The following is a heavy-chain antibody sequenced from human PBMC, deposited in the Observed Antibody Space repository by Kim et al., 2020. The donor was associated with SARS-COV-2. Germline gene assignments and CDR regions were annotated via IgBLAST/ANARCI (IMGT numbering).Heavy chain of an antibody. CDR2: ISSSSSYI. Sequence: GGSLRLSCAASGFTFSSYSMNWVRQAPGKGLEWVSSISSSSSYIYYADSVKGRFTISRDNAKNSLYLQMNSLRAEDTAVYYCARDPKRPSSEAVPYYYYGMDVWGQGTTVTVSS. J-gene: IGHJ6*02. CDR1: GFTFSSYS. V-gene: IGHV3-21*01. CDR3: ARDPKRPSSEAVPYYYYGMDV. D-gene: IGHD6-25*01.